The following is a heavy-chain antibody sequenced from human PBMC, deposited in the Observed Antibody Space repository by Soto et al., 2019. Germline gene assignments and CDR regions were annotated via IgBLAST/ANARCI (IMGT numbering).Heavy chain of an antibody. D-gene: IGHD2-21*01. Sequence: QVHLVQSGAEVQTPGASVTLSCKASGDIFTSHYMHWLRQAPGQGLEWMGYIAPSVGSTAYAQEFQGRFTMPRDMSSSSVYMALSSLRSDDTAMSYCSSEKGGVAIWGQGTVVTVSS. J-gene: IGHJ3*02. CDR2: IAPSVGST. V-gene: IGHV1-46*01. CDR1: GDIFTSHY. CDR3: SSEKGGVAI.